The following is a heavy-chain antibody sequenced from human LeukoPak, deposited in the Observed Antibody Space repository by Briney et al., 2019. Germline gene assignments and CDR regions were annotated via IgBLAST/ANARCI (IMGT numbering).Heavy chain of an antibody. CDR3: ARESRSIVLMVYAIDY. J-gene: IGHJ4*02. D-gene: IGHD2-8*01. CDR2: IYHSGST. Sequence: SETLSLTCTVSGYSISSGYYWGWIRQPPGKGLEWIGSIYHSGSTYYNPSLKSRVTISVDTSKNQFSLKLSSVTAADTAVYYCARESRSIVLMVYAIDYWGQGTLVTVSS. CDR1: GYSISSGYY. V-gene: IGHV4-38-2*02.